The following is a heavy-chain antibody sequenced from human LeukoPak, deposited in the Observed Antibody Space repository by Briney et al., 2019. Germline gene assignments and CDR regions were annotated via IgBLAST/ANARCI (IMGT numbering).Heavy chain of an antibody. Sequence: GGSLRLSCAASGFTFSSYGMSWVRQAPGKGLEWVSAISGSGGSTYYADSVKGRFTISRDNSKNTLYLQMNSLRAEDTAVYYCARVTRSGSYYGAFDIWGQGTMVTVSS. CDR1: GFTFSSYG. CDR3: ARVTRSGSYYGAFDI. V-gene: IGHV3-23*01. CDR2: ISGSGGST. D-gene: IGHD1-26*01. J-gene: IGHJ3*02.